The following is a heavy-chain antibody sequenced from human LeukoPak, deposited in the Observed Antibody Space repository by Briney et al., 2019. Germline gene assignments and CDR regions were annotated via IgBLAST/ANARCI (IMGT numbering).Heavy chain of an antibody. CDR2: ISSSGSTI. CDR1: GFTFSSYE. V-gene: IGHV3-48*03. Sequence: GGSLRLSCAASGFTFSSYEMNWVRQAPGKGLEWVSYISSSGSTIYYADSVKGRFTISRDNAKNSLYLQMNSLRAEDTAVYYCAADYYDSSGYSSYWGQGTLVTVSS. J-gene: IGHJ4*02. D-gene: IGHD3-22*01. CDR3: AADYYDSSGYSSY.